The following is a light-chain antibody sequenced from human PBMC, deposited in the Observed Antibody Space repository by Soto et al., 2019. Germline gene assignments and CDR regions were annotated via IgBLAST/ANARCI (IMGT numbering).Light chain of an antibody. CDR2: AAS. CDR1: QSISSY. J-gene: IGKJ4*01. Sequence: DIQMTQSPSSLSASVGDRVTITCRASQSISSYLNWYQQKPGKAPKLLIYAASSLQSGVPSRFSGSGSGTDFTLTISSLQPEDFATYFCQQNYITPLTFGGGTKVDIK. CDR3: QQNYITPLT. V-gene: IGKV1-39*01.